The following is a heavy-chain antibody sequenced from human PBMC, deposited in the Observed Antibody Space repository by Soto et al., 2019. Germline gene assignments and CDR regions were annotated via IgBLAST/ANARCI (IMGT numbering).Heavy chain of an antibody. CDR1: GFAFSQYA. D-gene: IGHD2-2*01. V-gene: IGHV3-23*01. CDR2: LSGSGATT. CDR3: ARVPSRALDY. Sequence: PGGSLRLSCSISGFAFSQYAMSWVRQAPGKGLEWISVLSGSGATTYYAESVKGRFTISRDNAQNSLYLQMTSLRDEDTAVYYCARVPSRALDYWGQGTLVTVSS. J-gene: IGHJ4*02.